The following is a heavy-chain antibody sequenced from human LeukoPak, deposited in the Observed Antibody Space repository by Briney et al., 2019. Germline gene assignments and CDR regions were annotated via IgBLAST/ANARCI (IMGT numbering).Heavy chain of an antibody. CDR2: IIPIFGIA. J-gene: IGHJ6*02. V-gene: IGHV1-69*04. CDR3: AREGSIAAPTYGMDV. CDR1: GGTFSSYA. D-gene: IGHD6-6*01. Sequence: GSSVKVACKASGGTFSSYAISWVRQAPGQGLEWMGRIIPIFGIANYAQKFQGRVTTTADKSTSTAYMELSSLRSEDTAVYYCAREGSIAAPTYGMDVWGQGTTVTVSS.